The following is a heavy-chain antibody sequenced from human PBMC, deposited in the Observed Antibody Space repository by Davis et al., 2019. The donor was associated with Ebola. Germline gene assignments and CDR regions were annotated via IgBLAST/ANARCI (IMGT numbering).Heavy chain of an antibody. J-gene: IGHJ4*02. Sequence: PGGSLRLSCAASGFTFSNYAMNWVRQSPAPXLSSFPAISFSAITQYYADSVKGRFTISRDNSENTLYLQMNGMRAEDTAVYYCARADGFRSSWYLFDKWGQGTMVTVSS. CDR1: GFTFSNYA. D-gene: IGHD6-13*01. V-gene: IGHV3-30-3*01. CDR3: ARADGFRSSWYLFDK. CDR2: ISFSAITQ.